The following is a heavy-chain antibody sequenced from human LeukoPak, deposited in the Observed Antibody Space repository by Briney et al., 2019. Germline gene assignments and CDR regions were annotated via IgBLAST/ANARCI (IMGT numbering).Heavy chain of an antibody. CDR2: INPNSGAT. CDR3: ARMAVRGVIAFDY. J-gene: IGHJ4*02. V-gene: IGHV1-2*02. Sequence: ASVKVSCKASGYTFTGYYMHWVRQAPGQGLEWMGWINPNSGATNYAQKFQGRVTMTRDTSTSTVYMELSSLRSEDTAVYYCARMAVRGVIAFDYWGQGTLVTVSS. CDR1: GYTFTGYY. D-gene: IGHD3-10*01.